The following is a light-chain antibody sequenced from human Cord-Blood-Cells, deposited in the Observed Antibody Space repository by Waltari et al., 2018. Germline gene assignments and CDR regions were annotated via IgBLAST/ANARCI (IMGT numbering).Light chain of an antibody. J-gene: IGLJ1*01. Sequence: QSALTQPASVSGSPGQSLTISCTGTSSDVVSYNLVSWYQHHPGKAPKLMIYEGSKRHSVVSNRSYVSKSVNTASLTISGLQADDEADYYCHAYAGYGFGSGPKVTVL. CDR2: EGS. CDR3: HAYAGYG. CDR1: SSDVVSYNL. V-gene: IGLV2-23*01.